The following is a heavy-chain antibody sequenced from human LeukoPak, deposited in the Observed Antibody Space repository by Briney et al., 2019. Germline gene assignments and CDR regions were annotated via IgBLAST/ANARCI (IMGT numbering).Heavy chain of an antibody. CDR2: IYYSGVT. V-gene: IGHV4-59*08. Sequence: SETLSLTCTVSGGSISSYYWSWIRQPPGKGLEWIGYIYYSGVTNYNPSPRRRVTISVDTSKNQFSLNLSSVTATDTAVYYCARQNPAAAGQGLDYWGQGALATVSS. D-gene: IGHD6-13*01. CDR1: GGSISSYY. J-gene: IGHJ4*02. CDR3: ARQNPAAAGQGLDY.